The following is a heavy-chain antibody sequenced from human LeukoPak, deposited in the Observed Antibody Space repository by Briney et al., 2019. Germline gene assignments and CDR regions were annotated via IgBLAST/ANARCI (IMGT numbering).Heavy chain of an antibody. J-gene: IGHJ6*03. V-gene: IGHV4-4*07. Sequence: SETLSLTCAVSGASVSSQYCSWIRQPPGKGLEWLGLISSTGNTVYNPSLKSRVTMSLDTSENHFSLKLRSVTAADTAVYYCARVNLYDSSASLFGSYYYYMDVWGKGTTVSVSS. CDR2: ISSTGNT. CDR3: ARVNLYDSSASLFGSYYYYMDV. D-gene: IGHD3-22*01. CDR1: GASVSSQY.